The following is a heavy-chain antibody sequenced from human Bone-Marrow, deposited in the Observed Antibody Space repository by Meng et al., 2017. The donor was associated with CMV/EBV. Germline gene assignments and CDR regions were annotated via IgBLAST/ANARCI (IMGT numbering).Heavy chain of an antibody. J-gene: IGHJ6*02. CDR1: GHSISSDYF. Sequence: GSLRLSCRVSGHSISSDYFWGWVRQPPGKGLEWIGINDSGSTYYNSSLMSRVAISVDTSGTQFSLTLSSVTAADTAVYYCVRHIIVVPGRGYGVDVWGQGTTVTVSS. CDR3: VRHIIVVPGRGYGVDV. V-gene: IGHV4-38-2*01. CDR2: INDSGST. D-gene: IGHD2-2*01.